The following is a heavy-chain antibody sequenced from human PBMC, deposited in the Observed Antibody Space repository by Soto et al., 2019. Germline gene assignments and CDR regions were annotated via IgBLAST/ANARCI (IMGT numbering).Heavy chain of an antibody. J-gene: IGHJ3*02. V-gene: IGHV1-2*02. CDR2: INTKTGGT. CDR1: GYIFTGYY. CDR3: ATDKVAFDM. Sequence: ASVKVSCKASGYIFTGYYIQWVRQASGQGLEWMGWINTKTGGTKYAQKFQGRVTMTRDTSINTAYMEVSRLRSDDTAVYYCATDKVAFDMWGQGTMVTVS. D-gene: IGHD3-9*01.